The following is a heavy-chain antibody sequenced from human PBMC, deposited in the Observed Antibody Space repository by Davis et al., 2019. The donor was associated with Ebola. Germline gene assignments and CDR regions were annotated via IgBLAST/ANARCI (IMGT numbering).Heavy chain of an antibody. CDR1: GFTFDDYA. Sequence: SLKISCAASGFTFDDYAMHWVRQAPGKGLEWVSGISWNSGSIGYADSVKGRFTISRDNAKNSLYLQMNSLRAEDTALYYCAKGIAAAGTSLDYWGQGTLVTVSS. D-gene: IGHD6-13*01. CDR2: ISWNSGSI. J-gene: IGHJ4*02. V-gene: IGHV3-9*01. CDR3: AKGIAAAGTSLDY.